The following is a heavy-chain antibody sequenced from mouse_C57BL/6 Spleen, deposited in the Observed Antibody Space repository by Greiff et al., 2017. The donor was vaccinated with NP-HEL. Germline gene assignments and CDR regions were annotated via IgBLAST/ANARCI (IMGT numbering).Heavy chain of an antibody. CDR3: ARRGTTVVEYYYAMDY. D-gene: IGHD1-1*01. V-gene: IGHV1-59*01. CDR2: IDPSDSYT. CDR1: GYTFTSYW. Sequence: QVQLQQPGAELVRPGTSVKLSCKASGYTFTSYWMPWVQQRPGQGLEWIGVIDPSDSYTNYNQKFKGKATLTVAKSSSKAYMQLRSLTYEDSAVYYSARRGTTVVEYYYAMDYWGQGTSVTVSS. J-gene: IGHJ4*01.